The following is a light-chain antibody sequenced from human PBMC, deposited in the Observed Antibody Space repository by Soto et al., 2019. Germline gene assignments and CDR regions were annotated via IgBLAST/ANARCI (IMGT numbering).Light chain of an antibody. Sequence: QSALTQPASVSGSPGQSITISCTGTSSDIGGYKYVSWYQQHPGKAPKLIIYEVTNRPSGVSDRFSGSKSGNTASLTISGLQAEDEADYYCSSYTIYSTRLLFGGGTKLTVL. J-gene: IGLJ2*01. V-gene: IGLV2-14*01. CDR2: EVT. CDR1: SSDIGGYKY. CDR3: SSYTIYSTRLL.